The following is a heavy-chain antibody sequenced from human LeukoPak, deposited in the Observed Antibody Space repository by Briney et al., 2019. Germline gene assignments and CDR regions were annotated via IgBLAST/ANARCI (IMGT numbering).Heavy chain of an antibody. D-gene: IGHD1-26*01. CDR2: IYYSGST. V-gene: IGHV4-59*01. CDR1: GGSISSYY. Sequence: PSGTLSLTCAVSGGSISSYYWSWIRQPPGKGLEWIGYIYYSGSTNYNPSLKSRVTISVDTSKNQFSLKLSSVTAADTAVYYCARDSGSYPRYFDYWGQGTLVTVSS. J-gene: IGHJ4*02. CDR3: ARDSGSYPRYFDY.